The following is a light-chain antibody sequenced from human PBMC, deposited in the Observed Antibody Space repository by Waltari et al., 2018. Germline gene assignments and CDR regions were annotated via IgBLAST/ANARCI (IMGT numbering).Light chain of an antibody. V-gene: IGKV4-1*01. Sequence: DIVMTQSPDSLAVSLGERATINCKSSQTVLYRDNNKNYLTWYQQKPGQPPKLLFSWASIRESGVPDRLSASGSGTDFTLTISSLQAEDVAVYYCQQYNNWPLTFGGGTKVEIK. J-gene: IGKJ4*01. CDR1: QTVLYRDNNKNY. CDR3: QQYNNWPLT. CDR2: WAS.